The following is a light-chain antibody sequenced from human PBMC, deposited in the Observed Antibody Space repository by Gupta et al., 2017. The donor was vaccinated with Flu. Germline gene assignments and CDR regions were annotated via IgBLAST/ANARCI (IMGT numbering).Light chain of an antibody. CDR1: SSDVGSYNL. CDR2: EGS. Sequence: QSALTQPASVSGSPGQSITISCTGTSSDVGSYNLVSWYQQHPGKAPKLMIYEGSKRPSGVSNRFSGSKSGNTASLTISGLQAEDEADYYCCSDAGSSTFLLVFGGGTKLTVL. CDR3: CSDAGSSTFLLV. J-gene: IGLJ3*02. V-gene: IGLV2-23*03.